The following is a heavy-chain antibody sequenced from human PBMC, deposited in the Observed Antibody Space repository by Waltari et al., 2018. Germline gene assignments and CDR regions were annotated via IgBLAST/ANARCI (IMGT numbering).Heavy chain of an antibody. CDR2: VYPNGGST. J-gene: IGHJ4*02. CDR3: ARAGSTLIWGVAE. D-gene: IGHD2-2*01. V-gene: IGHV1-46*04. Sequence: QVQLVQSGAEVKKPGASVKVSCKASGYTFTDFYMHWVRQAPGQGLEWMGIVYPNGGSTTYAQKLQDRVTMTRDTSTSTVYMELSSLRSEDTAVYYCARAGSTLIWGVAEWGQGTLVTVSS. CDR1: GYTFTDFY.